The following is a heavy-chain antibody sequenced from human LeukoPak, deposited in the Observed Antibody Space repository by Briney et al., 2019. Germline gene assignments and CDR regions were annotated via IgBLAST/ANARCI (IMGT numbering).Heavy chain of an antibody. CDR1: GFTFSSYS. Sequence: PGGSLRLSCAASGFTFSSYSMNWVRQAPGKGLEWVSSISSSSSYIYYADSVKGRFTISRDNAKNSLYLQMNSLRAEDTAVYYCARDWDCSGGSCYFPTYIYYYYYMDVWGKGTTVTVSS. J-gene: IGHJ6*03. CDR3: ARDWDCSGGSCYFPTYIYYYYYMDV. CDR2: ISSSSSYI. D-gene: IGHD2-15*01. V-gene: IGHV3-21*01.